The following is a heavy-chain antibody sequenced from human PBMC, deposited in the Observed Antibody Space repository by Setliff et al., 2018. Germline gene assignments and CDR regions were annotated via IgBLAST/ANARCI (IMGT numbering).Heavy chain of an antibody. CDR1: GGSIRNYY. V-gene: IGHV4-59*08. CDR3: ARQPSSGAYYNPRPYYFDY. J-gene: IGHJ4*02. CDR2: VHFGGDT. D-gene: IGHD3-10*01. Sequence: SETLSLTCTVSGGSIRNYYWSWVRQSPGKGLEWIGFVHFGGDTNYKPSLKSRVTMSADTSNNQFSLNLRSVTAADTAVYFCARQPSSGAYYNPRPYYFDYWGQGTLVTVSS.